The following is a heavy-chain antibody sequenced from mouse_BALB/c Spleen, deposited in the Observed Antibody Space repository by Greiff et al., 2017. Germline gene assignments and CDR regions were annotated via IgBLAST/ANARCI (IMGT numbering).Heavy chain of an antibody. J-gene: IGHJ4*01. Sequence: QVQLKQPGAELVRPGASVKLSCKASGYTFTSYWINWVKQRPGQGLEWIGNIYPSDSYTNYNQKFKDKATLTVDKSSSTAYMQLSSPTSEDSAVYYCTRHGTGYYAMDYWGQGTSVTVSS. D-gene: IGHD3-3*01. CDR2: IYPSDSYT. CDR1: GYTFTSYW. V-gene: IGHV1-69*02. CDR3: TRHGTGYYAMDY.